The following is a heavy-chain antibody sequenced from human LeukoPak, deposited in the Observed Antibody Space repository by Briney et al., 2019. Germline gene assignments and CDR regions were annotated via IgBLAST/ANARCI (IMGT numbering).Heavy chain of an antibody. Sequence: SETLSLTCTVSGGSISSYYWSWIRQPAGKGLEWLGRIYSSGSTNYNPSLKSRVTMSVDTSKNQFSLRLSSVTAADTAVYYCARGSYSGSFVDCFDPWGQGTLVTVSS. CDR1: GGSISSYY. D-gene: IGHD1-26*01. CDR3: ARGSYSGSFVDCFDP. CDR2: IYSSGST. V-gene: IGHV4-4*07. J-gene: IGHJ5*02.